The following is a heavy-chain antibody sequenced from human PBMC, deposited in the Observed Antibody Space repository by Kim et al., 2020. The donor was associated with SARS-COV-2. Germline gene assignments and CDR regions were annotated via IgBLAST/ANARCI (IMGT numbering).Heavy chain of an antibody. CDR1: GLTFSGYW. J-gene: IGHJ4*02. D-gene: IGHD6-19*01. CDR2: INSDGSTT. V-gene: IGHV3-74*01. Sequence: GGSLRLSCAASGLTFSGYWMHWVRQVPGKGLVWVSRINSDGSTTNYADSVKGRFTISRDNAKNTLYLQMNSLRAEDTAVYYCASRTAVAGIYYFYYWGQGTVVTVPS. CDR3: ASRTAVAGIYYFYY.